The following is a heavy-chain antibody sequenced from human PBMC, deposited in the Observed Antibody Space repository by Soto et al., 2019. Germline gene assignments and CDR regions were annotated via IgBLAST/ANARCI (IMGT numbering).Heavy chain of an antibody. CDR3: ARNNWNYRGYYMDV. V-gene: IGHV4-59*01. D-gene: IGHD1-7*01. J-gene: IGHJ6*03. Sequence: QVQLQESGPGLVKPSETLSLTCTVSGGSISSYYWSWIRQPPGKGLEWIGYIYYSGSTNYNPSLKSRVTISVDTSKNQFSLKLSSVTAADTAVYYCARNNWNYRGYYMDVWGKGTTVTVSS. CDR1: GGSISSYY. CDR2: IYYSGST.